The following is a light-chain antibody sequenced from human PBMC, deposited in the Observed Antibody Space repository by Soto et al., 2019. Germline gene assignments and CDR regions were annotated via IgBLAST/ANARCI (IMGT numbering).Light chain of an antibody. CDR2: DNN. CDR3: GTWDGSLRVVV. V-gene: IGLV1-51*01. CDR1: SSNIGNNC. J-gene: IGLJ2*01. Sequence: QSVLTQPPSVSAAPGQKVTISCSGSSSNIGNNCVSWYQQLPGTAPKLLIYDNNMRPSGIPDRFSGSKSGTSATLGIAGLQTGDEADYYCGTWDGSLRVVVFGGGTKLTVL.